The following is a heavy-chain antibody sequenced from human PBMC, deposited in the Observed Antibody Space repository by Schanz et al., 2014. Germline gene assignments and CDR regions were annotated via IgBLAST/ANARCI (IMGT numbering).Heavy chain of an antibody. CDR1: GYTFSDYG. CDR3: ARDRLECGAECYSVEVFEI. V-gene: IGHV1-69*04. CDR2: IIPSLGLA. Sequence: QVQLVQSGDEVKKPGASVKVSCKTSGYTFSDYGITWVRQAPGQGLEWMGRIIPSLGLAKYEQKFQDKVTITADTSTTAAYMELSGLRSEDTAVYYCARDRLECGAECYSVEVFEIWGQGTLVIVSS. D-gene: IGHD2-21*01. J-gene: IGHJ4*02.